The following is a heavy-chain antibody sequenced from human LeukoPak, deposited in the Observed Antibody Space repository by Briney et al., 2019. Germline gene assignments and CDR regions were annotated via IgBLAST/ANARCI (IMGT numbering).Heavy chain of an antibody. CDR3: ARGNAN. CDR1: GGSINRYY. CDR2: ISYSGST. V-gene: IGHV4-59*01. Sequence: SETLSLTCTVSGGSINRYYWSWIPQPPGKGLEWIGYISYSGSTNYTPSLKSRVTISLDTSKTQFFLKLSSVTAADTALYYCARGNANWGQGTLVTVSS. J-gene: IGHJ4*02.